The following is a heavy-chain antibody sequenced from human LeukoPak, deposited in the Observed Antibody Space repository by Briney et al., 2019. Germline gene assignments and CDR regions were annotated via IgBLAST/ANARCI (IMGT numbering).Heavy chain of an antibody. Sequence: GGSLRLSCTASGFTFGDYAMSWVRQAPGKGLEWVGFIRSKAYGGTTEYAASVKGRFTISRDDSKSIVYLQMNSLKTEDTAVYYCTSYGPGSYPYYGMDVWGQGTTVTVSS. V-gene: IGHV3-49*04. CDR1: GFTFGDYA. D-gene: IGHD3-10*01. CDR2: IRSKAYGGTT. CDR3: TSYGPGSYPYYGMDV. J-gene: IGHJ6*02.